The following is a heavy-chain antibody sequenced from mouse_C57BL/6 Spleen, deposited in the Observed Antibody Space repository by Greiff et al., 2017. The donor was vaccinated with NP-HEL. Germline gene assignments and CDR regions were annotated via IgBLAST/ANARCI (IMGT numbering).Heavy chain of an antibody. V-gene: IGHV2-2*01. CDR1: GFSLTSYG. D-gene: IGHD2-3*01. Sequence: QVQLQQSGPGLVQPSQSLSITCTVSGFSLTSYGVHWVRQSPGKGLEWLGVIWSGGSTDYNAAFISRLSISKDNSKSQVFFKMNSLQADDTAIYYCARNSLRIYDGSTGFAYWGQGTLVTVSA. J-gene: IGHJ3*01. CDR2: IWSGGST. CDR3: ARNSLRIYDGSTGFAY.